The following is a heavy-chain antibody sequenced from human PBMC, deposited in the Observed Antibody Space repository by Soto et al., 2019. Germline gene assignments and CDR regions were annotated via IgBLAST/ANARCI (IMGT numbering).Heavy chain of an antibody. Sequence: GGSLRLSCAASGFTFSSYAMSWVRQAPGKGLEWVSAISGSGGSTYYADSVKGRFTISRDNSKNTLYLQMNSLRAEDTAVYYCAKVFPNQVAVAGTYGYWGQGTLVTVSS. CDR3: AKVFPNQVAVAGTYGY. D-gene: IGHD6-19*01. CDR2: ISGSGGST. CDR1: GFTFSSYA. J-gene: IGHJ4*02. V-gene: IGHV3-23*01.